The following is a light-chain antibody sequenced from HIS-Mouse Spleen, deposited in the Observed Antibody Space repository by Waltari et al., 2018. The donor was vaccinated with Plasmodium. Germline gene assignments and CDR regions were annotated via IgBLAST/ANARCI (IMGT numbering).Light chain of an antibody. CDR2: EVI. CDR1: SSDVGGYNY. Sequence: QSALTQPPSASGSPGQSVTIPCTGTSSDVGGYNYVSWYQQHPGKAPKLMIYEVIKRRSGVPDRFLGSKAGKTASLTVSGRQAEDEADYYCSSYAGSNNVVFGGGTKLTVL. V-gene: IGLV2-8*01. CDR3: SSYAGSNNVV. J-gene: IGLJ2*01.